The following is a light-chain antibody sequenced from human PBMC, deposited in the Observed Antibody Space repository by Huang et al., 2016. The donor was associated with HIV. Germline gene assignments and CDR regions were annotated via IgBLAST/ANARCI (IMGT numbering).Light chain of an antibody. V-gene: IGKV1-17*03. J-gene: IGKJ1*01. CDR1: QGISNY. Sequence: DIQMTQSPSVMSASVGDRVTITCRASQGISNYLAWFQQKPGKGPKRLIYAASNLQSGIPSRFSGSGSETDFTLTISSLQPEDFATYYCLQHNIFPWTFGQGTRVEIK. CDR3: LQHNIFPWT. CDR2: AAS.